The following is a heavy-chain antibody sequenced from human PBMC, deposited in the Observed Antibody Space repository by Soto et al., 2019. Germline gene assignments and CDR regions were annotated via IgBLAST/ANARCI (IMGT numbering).Heavy chain of an antibody. J-gene: IGHJ6*02. V-gene: IGHV5-10-1*01. Sequence: GESLKISCKGSGYSFTSYWISLVRQMPGKGLEWMGRIDPSDSYTNYSPSFQGHVTISADKSISTAYLQWSSLKASDTAMYYCARDMRRSGGIYGMDVWGQGTTVTVSS. CDR1: GYSFTSYW. CDR2: IDPSDSYT. D-gene: IGHD2-15*01. CDR3: ARDMRRSGGIYGMDV.